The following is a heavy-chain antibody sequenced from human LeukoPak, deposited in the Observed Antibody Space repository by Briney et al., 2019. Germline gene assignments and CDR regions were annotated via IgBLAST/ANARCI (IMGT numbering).Heavy chain of an antibody. CDR3: ARAGPYDAFDI. J-gene: IGHJ3*02. CDR2: IYSGGST. D-gene: IGHD1-14*01. V-gene: IGHV3-53*04. Sequence: PGGSLRLSCAASGFTFSSCWMSWVRQAPGKGLEWVLVIYSGGSTYYADSVKGRFTISGHISKNTLYLQMNSLRAEDTAVYYCARAGPYDAFDIWGQGTMVTVSS. CDR1: GFTFSSCW.